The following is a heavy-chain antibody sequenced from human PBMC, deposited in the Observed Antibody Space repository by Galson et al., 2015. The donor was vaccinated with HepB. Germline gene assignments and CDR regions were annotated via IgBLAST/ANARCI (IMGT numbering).Heavy chain of an antibody. CDR1: GYTFTGYY. J-gene: IGHJ4*02. CDR3: ARDRRDGYNYVAYYFDY. D-gene: IGHD5-24*01. CDR2: INPSSGGT. Sequence: SVKVSCKASGYTFTGYYMHWVRQAPGQGLEWMGWINPSSGGTNYAQKFQGRVTMTRDTSISTAYMELSRLRSDDTAVYYCARDRRDGYNYVAYYFDYWGQGTLVTVSS. V-gene: IGHV1-2*02.